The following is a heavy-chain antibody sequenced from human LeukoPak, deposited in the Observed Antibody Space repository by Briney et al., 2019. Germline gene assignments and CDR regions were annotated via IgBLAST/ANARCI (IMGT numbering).Heavy chain of an antibody. Sequence: GGSLRLSCAASGFSLSSYWTHWVRQVPGKGLVWVSRINSDGSSTSYADSVKGRCSISRDNAKNTLYLQMNSLRAEDTAVYFCARGSYYFDYWGQGTLVTVSS. CDR3: ARGSYYFDY. V-gene: IGHV3-74*01. D-gene: IGHD1-26*01. J-gene: IGHJ4*02. CDR2: INSDGSST. CDR1: GFSLSSYW.